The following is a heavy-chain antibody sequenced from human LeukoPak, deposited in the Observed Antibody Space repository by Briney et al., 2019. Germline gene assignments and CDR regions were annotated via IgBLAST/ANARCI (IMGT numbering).Heavy chain of an antibody. CDR3: ARVRDYGTFDY. D-gene: IGHD4/OR15-4a*01. CDR2: LSGTGTII. J-gene: IGHJ4*02. V-gene: IGHV3-48*04. CDR1: GFTFSSYS. Sequence: GGSLRLSCAASGFTFSSYSMNWVRQSPGKGLEWVSYLSGTGTIIYYADSVKGRFTISRDNAENSLYLQMNSLRAEDTAMYYCARVRDYGTFDYWGQGTLVTVSS.